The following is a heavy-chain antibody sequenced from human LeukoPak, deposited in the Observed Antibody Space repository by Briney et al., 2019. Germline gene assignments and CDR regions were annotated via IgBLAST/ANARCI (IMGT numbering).Heavy chain of an antibody. CDR1: GYTFTGYY. CDR2: INPNSGGT. J-gene: IGHJ4*02. CDR3: ARDRGYDIFFGLNPFFDY. D-gene: IGHD3-9*01. V-gene: IGHV1-2*02. Sequence: ASVKVSFKASGYTFTGYYMHWVRQAPGQGLEWMGWINPNSGGTNYAQRFQGRVTMTRDTSISTAYMELSRLRSDDTAVYYCARDRGYDIFFGLNPFFDYWGQGTLVTVSS.